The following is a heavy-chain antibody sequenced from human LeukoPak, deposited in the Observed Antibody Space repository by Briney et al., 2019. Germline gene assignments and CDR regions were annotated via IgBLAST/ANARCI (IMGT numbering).Heavy chain of an antibody. V-gene: IGHV4-34*01. CDR3: ARGAEACTNGVCYKNFDY. CDR2: INHSGST. Sequence: SETLSLTCAVYGGSFSGYYWSWIRQPPGKGLEWIGEINHSGSTNYNPSLKGRVTISVDTSKNQLSLKLSSVTAADTAVYYCARGAEACTNGVCYKNFDYWGQGTLVTVSS. D-gene: IGHD2-8*01. CDR1: GGSFSGYY. J-gene: IGHJ4*02.